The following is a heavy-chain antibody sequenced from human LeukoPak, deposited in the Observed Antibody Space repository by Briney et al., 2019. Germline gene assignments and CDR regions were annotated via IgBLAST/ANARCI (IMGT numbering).Heavy chain of an antibody. CDR1: GGSISSSSYY. D-gene: IGHD3-10*01. V-gene: IGHV4-39*01. CDR2: INHSGST. CDR3: ARQYYYGSGSYYKRAWFDP. Sequence: SETLSLTCTVSGGSISSSSYYWGWIRQPPGKGLEWIGEINHSGSTNYNPSLKSRVTISVDTSKNQFSLKLSSVTAADTAVYYCARQYYYGSGSYYKRAWFDPWGQGTLVTVSS. J-gene: IGHJ5*02.